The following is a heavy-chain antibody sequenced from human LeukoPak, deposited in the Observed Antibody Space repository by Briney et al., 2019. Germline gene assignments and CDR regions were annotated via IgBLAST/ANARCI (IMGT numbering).Heavy chain of an antibody. Sequence: SETLSLTCTVSGGSISSSSYYWGWIRQPPGKGLEWIGTIYYSGSTYYNPSLKSRVTISVDTSKNQFSLKLSSVTAADTAVYYCARVPTVTFFDYWGQGTLVAVSS. CDR3: ARVPTVTFFDY. D-gene: IGHD4-17*01. CDR1: GGSISSSSYY. V-gene: IGHV4-39*07. CDR2: IYYSGST. J-gene: IGHJ4*02.